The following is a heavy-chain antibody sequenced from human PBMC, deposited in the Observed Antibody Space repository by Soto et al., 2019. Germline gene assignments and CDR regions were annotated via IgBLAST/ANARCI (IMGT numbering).Heavy chain of an antibody. CDR1: GYSFTSYW. V-gene: IGHV5-10-1*01. Sequence: GESLKISCKGSGYSFTSYWISWVRQMPGKGLEWMGRIDPSDSYTNYSPPFQGHVTISADKSISTAYLQWSSLKASDTAMYYCARTGIVVVPAAIRYYYGMDVWGRGTTVTVSS. D-gene: IGHD2-2*02. J-gene: IGHJ6*02. CDR2: IDPSDSYT. CDR3: ARTGIVVVPAAIRYYYGMDV.